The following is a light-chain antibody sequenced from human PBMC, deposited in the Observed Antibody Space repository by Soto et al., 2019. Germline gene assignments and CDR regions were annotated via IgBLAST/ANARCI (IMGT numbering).Light chain of an antibody. V-gene: IGKV3-20*01. CDR1: QSITNNF. CDR2: GAS. CDR3: QQYGSSRTWT. Sequence: EIVLTQSPGTLSLSPGERATLSCRATQSITNNFLAWYQQKPSQAPRLLIYGASSRATGIPDRFSGSGSGTDFTLTISRLEPEDFAVYYCQQYGSSRTWTFGQGTKVDI. J-gene: IGKJ1*01.